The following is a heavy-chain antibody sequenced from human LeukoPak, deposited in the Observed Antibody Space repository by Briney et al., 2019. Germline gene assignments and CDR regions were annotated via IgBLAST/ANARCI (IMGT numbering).Heavy chain of an antibody. CDR3: ARWGYDILTGYYTIPFDP. CDR1: GYTFTGYY. V-gene: IGHV1-2*02. D-gene: IGHD3-9*01. CDR2: INPNSGGT. Sequence: ASVKVSCKASGYTFTGYYIHWVRQAPGQGLEWMGWINPNSGGTNYAQKFQGRVTMTRDTSISTAYMELSSLRSDDTAVYYCARWGYDILTGYYTIPFDPWGQGTLVTVSS. J-gene: IGHJ5*02.